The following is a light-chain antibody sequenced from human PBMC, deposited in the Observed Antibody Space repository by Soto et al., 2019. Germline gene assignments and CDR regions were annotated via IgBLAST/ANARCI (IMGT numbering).Light chain of an antibody. V-gene: IGLV2-14*01. CDR1: SSDVGDYNY. J-gene: IGLJ1*01. CDR2: DVS. Sequence: QSVLTQPASVSGSPGQSITISCTGTSSDVGDYNYVSWYQQHPGKAPKLMIYDVSNRPSGVSNRFSGSKSGSTASLTISGLQAEDVADYYCSSYTSSTTRVFGTGTKLTVL. CDR3: SSYTSSTTRV.